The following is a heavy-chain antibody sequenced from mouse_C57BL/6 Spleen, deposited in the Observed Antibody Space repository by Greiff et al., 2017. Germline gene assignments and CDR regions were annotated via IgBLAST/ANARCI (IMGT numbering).Heavy chain of an antibody. CDR3: ARGYGNYFDY. CDR1: GFTFSDYG. V-gene: IGHV5-17*01. Sequence: EVQVVESGGGLVKPGGSLKLSCAASGFTFSDYGMHWVRQAPEKGLEWVAYISSGSSTIYYADTVKGRFTISRDNAKNTLFLQMTSLRSEDTAMYYCARGYGNYFDYWCQGTTLTVSS. CDR2: ISSGSSTI. D-gene: IGHD2-1*01. J-gene: IGHJ2*01.